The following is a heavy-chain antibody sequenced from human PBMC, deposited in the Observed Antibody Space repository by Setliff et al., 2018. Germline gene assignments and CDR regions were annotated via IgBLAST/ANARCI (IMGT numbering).Heavy chain of an antibody. CDR3: VRESRSTWYRRDF. Sequence: ASVKVSCKASGYTFTSYGISWVRQAPGRGLEWMAYINTYNGDTYYAQKFQGRVTMTTDTSTSTASMELGSLRSDDTAVYYCVRESRSTWYRRDFWGQGTLVTVSS. CDR1: GYTFTSYG. J-gene: IGHJ4*02. CDR2: INTYNGDT. D-gene: IGHD6-13*01. V-gene: IGHV1-18*01.